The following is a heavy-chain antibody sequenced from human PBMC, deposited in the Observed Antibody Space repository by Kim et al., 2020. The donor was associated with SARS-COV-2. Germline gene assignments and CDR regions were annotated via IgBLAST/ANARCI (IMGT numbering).Heavy chain of an antibody. J-gene: IGHJ4*02. D-gene: IGHD1-26*01. V-gene: IGHV1-46*01. CDR3: ARESGIVGASSYYFDY. Sequence: KVQGRVTMTRDTSTNTVYVELSSLRSDDTAVYYCARESGIVGASSYYFDYWGQGTLVTVSS.